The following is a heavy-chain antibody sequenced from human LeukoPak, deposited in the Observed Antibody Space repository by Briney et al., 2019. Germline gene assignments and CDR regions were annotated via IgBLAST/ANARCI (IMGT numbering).Heavy chain of an antibody. CDR3: TSDGNGLHY. Sequence: GSLRLSCAASGFTFSGYRMHWVRQAPGKGLVWVSCIESDGSTTRYADSVKGRFTISRDNAKNTLYLQMNSLRVEDTAVYYCTSDGNGLHYWGQGTLVTVSS. D-gene: IGHD4-23*01. J-gene: IGHJ4*02. V-gene: IGHV3-74*01. CDR2: IESDGSTT. CDR1: GFTFSGYR.